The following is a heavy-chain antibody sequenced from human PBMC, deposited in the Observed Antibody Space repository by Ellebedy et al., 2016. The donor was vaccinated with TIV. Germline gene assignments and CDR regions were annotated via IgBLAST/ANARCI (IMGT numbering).Heavy chain of an antibody. CDR1: GDSISSGDYY. Sequence: SETLSLTCTVSGDSISSGDYYWSWIRQPPGKGLEWIGYIYYSGSTYSNPSLKSRVTISGDTSKNQFSLKLSSVTAADTAVYFCVRASTFGGVIAVEYWGQGTLVTVSS. V-gene: IGHV4-30-4*01. CDR2: IYYSGST. D-gene: IGHD3-16*02. J-gene: IGHJ4*02. CDR3: VRASTFGGVIAVEY.